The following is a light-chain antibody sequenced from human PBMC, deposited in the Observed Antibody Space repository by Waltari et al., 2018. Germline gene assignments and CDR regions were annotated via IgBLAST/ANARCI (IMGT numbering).Light chain of an antibody. CDR1: SSEVGGYNF. Sequence: QSALTQPPSASGSPGQSVTISCTGTSSEVGGYNFVSWYQHHPGKAPRLIIYEVSERPSGVPDRFSGSKSGNTASLTVSGLQAEDEADYYCSSYVANNNPVFGGGTKLTVL. J-gene: IGLJ2*01. V-gene: IGLV2-8*01. CDR2: EVS. CDR3: SSYVANNNPV.